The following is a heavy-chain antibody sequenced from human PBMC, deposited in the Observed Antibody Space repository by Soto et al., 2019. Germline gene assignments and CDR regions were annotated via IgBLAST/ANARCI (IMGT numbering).Heavy chain of an antibody. V-gene: IGHV2-5*02. CDR2: IYWDDDK. D-gene: IGHD1-1*01. Sequence: QITLKESGPTLVTPTQTLTLTCTFSGFSLTTRPMGVGWIRQPPGKALEWLVVIYWDDDKRYSPSLKSRLTMTKDTSKNQVVLTMTNMDPADTATYYCAHRLSGYTWNDGYFDYWGQGALVTVSS. CDR3: AHRLSGYTWNDGYFDY. J-gene: IGHJ4*02. CDR1: GFSLTTRPMG.